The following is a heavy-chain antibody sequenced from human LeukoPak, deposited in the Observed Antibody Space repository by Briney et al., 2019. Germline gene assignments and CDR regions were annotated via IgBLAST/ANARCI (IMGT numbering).Heavy chain of an antibody. CDR3: ARGIVTQTKYYYGMDV. V-gene: IGHV4-31*03. CDR2: IYYSRST. CDR1: GGSISSDDYF. Sequence: PSETLSLTCTVSGGSISSDDYFWMWIRQHPGRGLEWIGYIYYSRSTYYNPSPKSRVRISGDTSKNQFSLKVNSVTAADTAVYFCARGIVTQTKYYYGMDVWGQGTTVTVSS. J-gene: IGHJ6*02. D-gene: IGHD2-21*01.